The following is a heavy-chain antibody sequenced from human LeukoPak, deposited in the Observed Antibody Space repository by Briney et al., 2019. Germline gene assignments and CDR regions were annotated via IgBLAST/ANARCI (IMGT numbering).Heavy chain of an antibody. CDR3: AGSLGYCTSNVCYLKY. CDR2: IYYSGST. J-gene: IGHJ4*02. CDR1: GGSISSYY. Sequence: SETLSLTCTVSGGSISSYYWSWIRQPPGKGLEWSVYIYYSGSTNYNPSLKSRVTISVDTSKNQFSLKLSSVTAADTAVYYCAGSLGYCTSNVCYLKYWGQGTLVTVSS. V-gene: IGHV4-59*01. D-gene: IGHD2-8*01.